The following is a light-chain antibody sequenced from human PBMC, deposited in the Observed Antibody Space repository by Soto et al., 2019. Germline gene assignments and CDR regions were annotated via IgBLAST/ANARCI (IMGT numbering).Light chain of an antibody. Sequence: DIVLTQSPGTLSLSPGERATLSCRASQTVRSNFLAWYQRKPGQTPRLLIYGASSRATGIPDRFSGSGSGTDFTLIISSLDPEDFAVYYCQHYATYPLTFGGGAKVEI. CDR1: QTVRSNF. CDR2: GAS. CDR3: QHYATYPLT. J-gene: IGKJ4*01. V-gene: IGKV3-20*01.